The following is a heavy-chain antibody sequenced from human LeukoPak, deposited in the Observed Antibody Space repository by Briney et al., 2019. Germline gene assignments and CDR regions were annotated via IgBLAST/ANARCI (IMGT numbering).Heavy chain of an antibody. D-gene: IGHD2/OR15-2a*01. CDR3: AADRNNRSWYYY. CDR2: SDKSGST. V-gene: IGHV4-59*08. CDR1: GGSISSYY. Sequence: KPSETLSLTCTVSGGSISSYYWSWIRQPPGKGPEWIGYSDKSGSTNYNPSLKSRVTISVDTSTNQFSLRLSSVTAADTAVYYCAADRNNRSWYYYWGQGILVTVSS. J-gene: IGHJ4*02.